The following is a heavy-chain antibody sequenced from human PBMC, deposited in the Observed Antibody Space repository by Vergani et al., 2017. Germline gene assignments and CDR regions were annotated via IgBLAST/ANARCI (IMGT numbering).Heavy chain of an antibody. V-gene: IGHV4-59*01. CDR3: ARIGSSWYDY. D-gene: IGHD6-13*01. CDR2: IYDSGST. CDR1: GGSISSYY. J-gene: IGHJ4*02. Sequence: QVQLQESGPGLVKPSETLSLTCTVSGGSISSYYWGWIRQPPGRGLEWIGYIYDSGSTNYNPSLKSRVTISVDTSKNQFSLKLSSVTAADTAVYYCARIGSSWYDYWGQGTLVTVSS.